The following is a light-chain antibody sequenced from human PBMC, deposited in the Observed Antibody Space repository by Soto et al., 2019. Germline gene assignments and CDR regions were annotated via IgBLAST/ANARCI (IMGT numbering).Light chain of an antibody. V-gene: IGKV3-15*01. J-gene: IGKJ1*01. CDR3: QQYNNWWT. Sequence: EREMRQSPATVSVSPGERATLSCRASQSVSSNLAWYQQKPGQAPRLLIYGASTRATGIPARFSGSGSGTEFTLTISSLQSEDFAVYYCQQYNNWWTFGQGTKVEIK. CDR1: QSVSSN. CDR2: GAS.